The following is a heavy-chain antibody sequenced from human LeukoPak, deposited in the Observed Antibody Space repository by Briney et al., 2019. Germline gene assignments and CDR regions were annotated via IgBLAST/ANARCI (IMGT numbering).Heavy chain of an antibody. CDR3: ARDGTAAGLYFDL. J-gene: IGHJ4*01. V-gene: IGHV3-7*01. Sequence: GGSLRLSCAVSGFTFSDYWLNWVRQAPGKGLEWVASINQNGGEKSYVDSVKGRFTISRDNPKNSLYLQMSSLRAEDTAVYYCARDGTAAGLYFDLWGQGTLVTVSS. D-gene: IGHD6-13*01. CDR1: GFTFSDYW. CDR2: INQNGGEK.